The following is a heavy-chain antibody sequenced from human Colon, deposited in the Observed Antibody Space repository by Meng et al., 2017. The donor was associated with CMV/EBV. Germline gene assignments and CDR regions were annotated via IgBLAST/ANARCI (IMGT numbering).Heavy chain of an antibody. D-gene: IGHD6-19*01. CDR2: IWYHGRAA. CDR1: GLRCNNHG. CDR3: ARDLAVGRIWFDP. V-gene: IGHV3-33*01. J-gene: IGHJ5*02. Sequence: AVSGLRCNNHGFHWVRQAPGEGLEWVADIWYHGRAAYYADSVRGRFTISRDDSKSMLYLQMNSLRADDTALYYCARDLAVGRIWFDPGGQGTLVTVSS.